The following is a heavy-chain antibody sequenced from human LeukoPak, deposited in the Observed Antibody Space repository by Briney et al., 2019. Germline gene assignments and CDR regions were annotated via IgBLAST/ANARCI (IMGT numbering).Heavy chain of an antibody. CDR1: GFTFSSYA. V-gene: IGHV3-23*01. Sequence: GGSLRLSCAASGFTFSSYAMSWVRQAPGKGLEWVSPISGSGGSTYYADSVKGRFTISRDNSKNTLYLQMNSLRAEDTAVYYCAKGHLYCSGGSCHPYYFDYWGQGTLVTVSS. CDR2: ISGSGGST. J-gene: IGHJ4*02. D-gene: IGHD2-15*01. CDR3: AKGHLYCSGGSCHPYYFDY.